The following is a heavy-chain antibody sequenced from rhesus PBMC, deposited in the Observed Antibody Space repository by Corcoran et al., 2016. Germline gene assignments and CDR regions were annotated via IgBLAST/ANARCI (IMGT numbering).Heavy chain of an antibody. D-gene: IGHD4-23*01. J-gene: IGHJ5-1*01. CDR1: GYSFPSSW. CDR3: AKKDSNYLNRFDV. V-gene: IGHV5S1*01. CDR2: NDPVDPDT. Sequence: EVQLVQSGAEVKRPGESLRISCKTSGYSFPSSWISWVRQMTGKGLGWRGRNDPVDPDTRNNPSFQGHVTISADKSISTTYLQWSSLKASDTATYYCAKKDSNYLNRFDVWGPGVLVTVSS.